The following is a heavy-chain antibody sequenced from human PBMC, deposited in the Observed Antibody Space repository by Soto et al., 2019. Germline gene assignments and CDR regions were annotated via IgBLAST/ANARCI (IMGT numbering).Heavy chain of an antibody. V-gene: IGHV1-18*04. Sequence: GXSLKVSCKASGYTFTSYGISWVRQAPGQGLEWMGWISAYNGNTNYAQKLQGRVTMTTDTSTSTAYMELRSLRSDDTAVYYCAREWYDSSGYSIKDGDFDYWGQGTLVTASS. CDR3: AREWYDSSGYSIKDGDFDY. D-gene: IGHD3-22*01. J-gene: IGHJ4*02. CDR1: GYTFTSYG. CDR2: ISAYNGNT.